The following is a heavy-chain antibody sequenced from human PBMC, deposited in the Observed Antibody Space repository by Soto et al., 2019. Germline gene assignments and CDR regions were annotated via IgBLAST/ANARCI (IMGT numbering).Heavy chain of an antibody. CDR1: GGTFSSYT. V-gene: IGHV1-69*08. CDR2: IIPILGIA. J-gene: IGHJ2*01. D-gene: IGHD3-16*01. Sequence: QVQLVQSGAEVKKPGSSVKVSCKASGGTFSSYTISWVRQAPGQGLEWMGRIIPILGIANYAQKFQGRVTIPADKSTSTAYMERSSLRSEETAVYYCAREGDGGPYWYFDLWGRGTLVTVSS. CDR3: AREGDGGPYWYFDL.